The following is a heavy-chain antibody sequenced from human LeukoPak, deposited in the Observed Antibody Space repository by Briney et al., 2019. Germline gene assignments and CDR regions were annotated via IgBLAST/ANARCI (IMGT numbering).Heavy chain of an antibody. CDR2: INIDGSRT. D-gene: IGHD2-2*01. CDR1: GFTFSTYW. V-gene: IGHV3-74*01. Sequence: PGGSLRLSCAASGFTFSTYWIHWVRHAPGKGLVWVSRINIDGSRTTYADSVKGRFTISRDNAKNTLYLQINTLRAEDTAVYYCARDRCSSTSCSLGFVDVWGKGTTVTVSS. J-gene: IGHJ6*04. CDR3: ARDRCSSTSCSLGFVDV.